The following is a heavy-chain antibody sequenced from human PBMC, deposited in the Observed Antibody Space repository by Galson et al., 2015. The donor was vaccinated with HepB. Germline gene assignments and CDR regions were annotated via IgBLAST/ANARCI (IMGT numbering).Heavy chain of an antibody. Sequence: SLRLSCAASGFTFSHYAMSWVRQAPGKGLEWVSTISGSGSATYYADSVKGRFTISRDNSKNTLYLQMNTLRAEDTAVYYCAKAGTSFDYWGQGTLVTASS. D-gene: IGHD3-10*01. CDR3: AKAGTSFDY. CDR1: GFTFSHYA. V-gene: IGHV3-23*01. J-gene: IGHJ4*02. CDR2: ISGSGSAT.